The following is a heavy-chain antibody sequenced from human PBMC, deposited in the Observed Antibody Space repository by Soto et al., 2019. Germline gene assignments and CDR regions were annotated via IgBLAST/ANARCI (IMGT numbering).Heavy chain of an antibody. V-gene: IGHV3-30-3*01. D-gene: IGHD5-18*01. J-gene: IGHJ4*02. CDR1: GFTFSSYA. Sequence: PGGSLRLSCAASGFTFSSYAMHWVRQAPGKGLEWVAVISYDGSNKYYADSVKGRFTISRDNSKNTLYLQMNSLRAEDTAVYYCAREAVDTAMVPFVDYWGQGTLLAVSS. CDR2: ISYDGSNK. CDR3: AREAVDTAMVPFVDY.